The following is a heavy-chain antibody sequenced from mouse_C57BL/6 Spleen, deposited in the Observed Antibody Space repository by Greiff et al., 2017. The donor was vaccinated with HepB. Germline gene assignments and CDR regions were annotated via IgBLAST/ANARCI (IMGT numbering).Heavy chain of an antibody. D-gene: IGHD1-1*01. CDR3: ARVGHGSSYWYFDV. V-gene: IGHV5-4*01. J-gene: IGHJ1*03. CDR2: ISDGGSYT. CDR1: GFPFSSYA. Sequence: EVQGVESGGGLVKPGGSLKLSCASSGFPFSSYAMSWVRQTPEKRLEWVATISDGGSYTYYPDNVKGRFTISRDNAKNNLYLQMSHLKSEDTAMYYCARVGHGSSYWYFDVWGTGTTVTVSS.